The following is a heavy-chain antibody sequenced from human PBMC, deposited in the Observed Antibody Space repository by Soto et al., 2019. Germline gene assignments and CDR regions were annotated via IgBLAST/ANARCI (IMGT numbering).Heavy chain of an antibody. CDR1: GFTFDEYA. V-gene: IGHV3-9*01. D-gene: IGHD6-25*01. Sequence: EVQLVESGGGLVQPGRSLKLSCAASGFTFDEYAMHWVRQAPGKGLEWVSSITWNGVNIGYADSVKGRFTISRDNAKNSLYLEMNSLRAEDTALYYCAKVATHSSGHSDYFLHWGRGTRVTVSS. CDR2: ITWNGVNI. CDR3: AKVATHSSGHSDYFLH. J-gene: IGHJ1*01.